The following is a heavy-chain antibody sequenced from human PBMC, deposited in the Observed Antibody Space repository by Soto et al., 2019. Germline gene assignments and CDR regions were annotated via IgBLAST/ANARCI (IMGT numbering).Heavy chain of an antibody. V-gene: IGHV1-8*01. Sequence: QVQLVQSGAEVKKPGASVKVSCKASGYTFTSYDINWVRQATGQGLEYLGWMNPNSGNTGYVQKFQGRVTMTRDTSISTAYMELSSLRSEDSAVYYCARDVTSNHNCFDLWGHGTLVTVSS. J-gene: IGHJ5*02. CDR2: MNPNSGNT. CDR3: ARDVTSNHNCFDL. CDR1: GYTFTSYD. D-gene: IGHD2-2*01.